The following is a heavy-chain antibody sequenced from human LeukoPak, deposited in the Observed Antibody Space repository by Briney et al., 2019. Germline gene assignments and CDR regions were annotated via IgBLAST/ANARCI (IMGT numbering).Heavy chain of an antibody. CDR2: IHHSVGT. J-gene: IGHJ4*02. CDR3: ARKGPATIADY. Sequence: SETVSLPCGVSGRFLSSGNWRGWLRQPPGEGLEWIGEIHHSVGTNYNPSLKSRVAISMDKSTNQFSLDVTSVTAADTAMYYCARKGPATIADYWGRGTLVTVSS. CDR1: GRFLSSGNW. D-gene: IGHD4-11*01. V-gene: IGHV4-4*02.